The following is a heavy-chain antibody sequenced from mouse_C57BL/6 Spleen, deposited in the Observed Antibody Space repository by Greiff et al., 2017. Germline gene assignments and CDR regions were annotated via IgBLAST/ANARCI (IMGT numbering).Heavy chain of an antibody. J-gene: IGHJ1*03. CDR1: GYTFTEYT. CDR2: FYPGSGSI. D-gene: IGHD1-1*01. V-gene: IGHV1-62-2*01. Sequence: QVQLKESGAELVKPGASVKLSCKASGYTFTEYTIHWVKQRSGQGLEWIGWFYPGSGSIKYNEKFKDKATLTADESSSTVYMELSRLTSEDSAVYFCARHEGPHYYGSSYGYFDVWGTGTTVTVSS. CDR3: ARHEGPHYYGSSYGYFDV.